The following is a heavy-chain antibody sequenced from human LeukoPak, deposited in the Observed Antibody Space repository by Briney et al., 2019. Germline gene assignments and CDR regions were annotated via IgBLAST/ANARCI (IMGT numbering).Heavy chain of an antibody. CDR3: ASGGTNSGSYPDYYYYYGMDV. D-gene: IGHD1-26*01. CDR2: ISTYNGNT. CDR1: GYNFDRYG. V-gene: IGHV1-18*04. Sequence: ASVKVSCKGSGYNFDRYGVNWVRQAPGQGLEWVGWISTYNGNTFYAQKFEGRVTMTTDTSTNTVYMDLRSLRSDDTAVYYCASGGTNSGSYPDYYYYYGMDVWGQGTTVTVSS. J-gene: IGHJ6*02.